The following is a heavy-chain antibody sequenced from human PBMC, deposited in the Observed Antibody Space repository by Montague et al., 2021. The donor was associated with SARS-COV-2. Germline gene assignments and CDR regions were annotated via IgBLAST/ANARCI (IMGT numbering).Heavy chain of an antibody. V-gene: IGHV4-34*01. J-gene: IGHJ3*02. D-gene: IGHD3-22*01. Sequence: SETLSPTRAVYGGSFSGYYWSWIRQPPGKGLEWIGEINHSGSINXNPSLKGRVTISVDTSKNQFSLKLSSVTAADTAVYYCARVPDYYDSSGYYFDAFDIWGQGTMVTVSS. CDR3: ARVPDYYDSSGYYFDAFDI. CDR2: INHSGSI. CDR1: GGSFSGYY.